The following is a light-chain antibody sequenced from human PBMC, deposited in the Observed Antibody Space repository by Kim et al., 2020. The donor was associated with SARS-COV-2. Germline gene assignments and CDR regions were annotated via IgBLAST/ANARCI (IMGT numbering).Light chain of an antibody. CDR2: AAS. V-gene: IGKV1-8*01. Sequence: ASTGDRFTITCRASQGISGYLAWYQQTPGKAPKLLIYAASSLQSGVPSRFSGSGSGTDFTLTIGSLQSEDFATYYCQQYYTYPRTFGQGTKLEI. CDR1: QGISGY. CDR3: QQYYTYPRT. J-gene: IGKJ2*01.